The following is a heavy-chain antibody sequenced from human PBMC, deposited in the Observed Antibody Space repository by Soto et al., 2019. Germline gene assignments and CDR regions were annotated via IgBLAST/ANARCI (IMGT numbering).Heavy chain of an antibody. CDR3: ATLPPRIVVSLLPIPT. Sequence: NPSETLSLTCTVSGGSITTYYWSWIRQSPGKGLEWIGHIYYSGSTTYSPSLKSRATISVDTPKNQFSLRLSSLTAADTAVYYCATLPPRIVVSLLPIPTWGQGILVTVSS. CDR1: GGSITTYY. J-gene: IGHJ5*02. D-gene: IGHD2-21*01. CDR2: IYYSGST. V-gene: IGHV4-59*01.